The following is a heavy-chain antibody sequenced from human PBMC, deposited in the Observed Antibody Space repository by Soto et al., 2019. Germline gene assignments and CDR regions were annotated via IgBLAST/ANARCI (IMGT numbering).Heavy chain of an antibody. D-gene: IGHD3-10*01. CDR1: GFTFSSHT. Sequence: QVQLVESGGGVVQPGGSLRLSCAASGFTFSSHTIHWVRQAPGKGLEWLSLMSHDGHIKFYADSVKGRFTISRDNSKKTIYLQMNDLKVDDTTLYYCASIQLLIVIARRNYWGQGTPVTVSS. J-gene: IGHJ4*02. V-gene: IGHV3-30-3*01. CDR3: ASIQLLIVIARRNY. CDR2: MSHDGHIK.